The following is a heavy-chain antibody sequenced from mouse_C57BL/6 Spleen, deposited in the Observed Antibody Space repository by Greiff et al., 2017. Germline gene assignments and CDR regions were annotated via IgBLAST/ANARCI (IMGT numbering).Heavy chain of an antibody. CDR1: GYTFTSYW. Sequence: QVQLQQPGAELVMPGASVKLSCKASGYTFTSYWMHWVKQRPGQGLEWLGEIDPSDSYTNYNQKFKGKSTLTVDKSSSTAYMQLSSLTSEDSAVYYCAIDLGRGYFDYWGQGTTLTVSS. V-gene: IGHV1-69*01. J-gene: IGHJ2*01. CDR3: AIDLGRGYFDY. CDR2: IDPSDSYT. D-gene: IGHD4-1*01.